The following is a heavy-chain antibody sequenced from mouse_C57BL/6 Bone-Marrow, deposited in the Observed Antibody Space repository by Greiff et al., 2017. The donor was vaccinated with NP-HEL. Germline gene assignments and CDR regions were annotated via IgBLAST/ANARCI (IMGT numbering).Heavy chain of an antibody. CDR1: GFTFSDYY. D-gene: IGHD2-10*01. Sequence: EVQRVESGGGLVQPGGSLKLSCAASGFTFSDYYMYWVRQTPEKRLEWVAYISNGGGSTYYPDTVKGRFTISRDNAKNTLYLQMSRLKSEDTAMYYCARHTPAYYPYAMDDWGQGTSVTVSS. CDR2: ISNGGGST. CDR3: ARHTPAYYPYAMDD. V-gene: IGHV5-12*01. J-gene: IGHJ4*01.